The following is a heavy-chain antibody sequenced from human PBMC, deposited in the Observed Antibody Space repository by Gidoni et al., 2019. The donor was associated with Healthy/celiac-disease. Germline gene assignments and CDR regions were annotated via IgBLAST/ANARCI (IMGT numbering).Heavy chain of an antibody. CDR2: MNPNSGNT. J-gene: IGHJ3*02. D-gene: IGHD3-22*01. V-gene: IGHV1-8*01. Sequence: QVQLVQSGAEVKKPGASVKVSCKASGYTLPSYDINWVRQATGQGIGWMGWMNPNSGNTGYAQKFQGRVTMTRKNSISTAYMELSSLRSEETAVYYCARGRGYDNAFDIWGQGTMVTVSS. CDR1: GYTLPSYD. CDR3: ARGRGYDNAFDI.